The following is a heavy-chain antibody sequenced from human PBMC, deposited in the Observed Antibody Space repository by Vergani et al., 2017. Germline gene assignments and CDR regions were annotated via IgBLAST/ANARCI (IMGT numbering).Heavy chain of an antibody. D-gene: IGHD2-15*01. Sequence: QLQLQESGSGLVKPSQTLSLNCAASGGSISSGAFSWGWIRQPPGRGLQWIGHIFQSGSPDYNASLKSRVNISLDKSKNHFSLKLSSVTAADTAVYYCARDQYCSGGSCYSDYYYGMDVWGQGTTVTVSS. V-gene: IGHV4-30-2*01. J-gene: IGHJ6*02. CDR1: GGSISSGAFS. CDR3: ARDQYCSGGSCYSDYYYGMDV. CDR2: IFQSGSP.